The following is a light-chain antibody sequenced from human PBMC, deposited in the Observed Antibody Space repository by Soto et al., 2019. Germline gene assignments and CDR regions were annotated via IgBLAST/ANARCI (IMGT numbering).Light chain of an antibody. Sequence: QSALTQPASVSGSPGQSITISCTGTSSDVGSYNLVSWYQQHPGKAPKLMIYEVSKRPSGVSNRFSGSKSGNTASLTISGLQAVDEADYSSCSYAGTLHVFVTGSNVTV. J-gene: IGLJ1*01. V-gene: IGLV2-23*02. CDR3: CSYAGTLHV. CDR2: EVS. CDR1: SSDVGSYNL.